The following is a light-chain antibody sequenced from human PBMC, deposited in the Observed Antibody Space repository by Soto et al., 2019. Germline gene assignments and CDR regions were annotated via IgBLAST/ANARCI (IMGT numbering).Light chain of an antibody. CDR3: QQLNSFPLT. CDR1: QGIGSF. J-gene: IGKJ4*01. V-gene: IGKV1-9*01. Sequence: DIQLTQSPSFLSASVKDRVTITCRASQGIGSFLAWYQQKPGEGPKFLVSAASALQSGVPSRFSGSGSGTEFTLTISSLQPEDFATYYCQQLNSFPLTFGGGTRVEIK. CDR2: AAS.